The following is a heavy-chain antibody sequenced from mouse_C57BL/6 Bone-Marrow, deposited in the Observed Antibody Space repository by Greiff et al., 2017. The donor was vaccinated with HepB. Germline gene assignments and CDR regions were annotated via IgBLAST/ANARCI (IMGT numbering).Heavy chain of an antibody. D-gene: IGHD1-1*01. CDR2: INYDGSST. V-gene: IGHV5-16*01. CDR1: GFTFSDYY. Sequence: EVKLVESEGGLVQPGSSMKLSCTASGFTFSDYYMAWVRQVPEKGLEWVANINYDGSSTYYLDSLKSRFIISRDNAKNILYLQMSSLKSEDTATYYCARGNYGSSPYYFDYWGQGTTLTVSS. CDR3: ARGNYGSSPYYFDY. J-gene: IGHJ2*01.